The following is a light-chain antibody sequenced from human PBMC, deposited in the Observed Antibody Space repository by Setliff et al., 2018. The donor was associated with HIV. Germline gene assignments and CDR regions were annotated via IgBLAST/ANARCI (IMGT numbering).Light chain of an antibody. CDR1: SGDVGFYNL. V-gene: IGLV2-14*01. J-gene: IGLJ1*01. Sequence: QSVLAQPASVSGSPGQSITISCTGTSGDVGFYNLVSWYQLHPGKAPKLIIYEVSNRPSGVSNRFSGSKSGNTASLTISGLQPEDGADYYCSSYTNSVTVVFGTGTKV. CDR3: SSYTNSVTVV. CDR2: EVS.